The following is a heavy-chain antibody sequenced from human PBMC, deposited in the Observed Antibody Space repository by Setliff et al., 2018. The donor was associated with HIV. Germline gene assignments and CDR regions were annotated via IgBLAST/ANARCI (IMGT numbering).Heavy chain of an antibody. CDR1: GYTLSTYG. V-gene: IGHV1-18*01. Sequence: ASVKVSCKASGYTLSTYGINWVRQVPGQGLEWMGWISTYNDNTNYAQKLQGRVTMTTDTSTSTAYMELRSLRSDDTAVYYCARQHYFDRGGLGAFDIWGQGTMVTVSS. CDR2: ISTYNDNT. J-gene: IGHJ3*02. D-gene: IGHD3-22*01. CDR3: ARQHYFDRGGLGAFDI.